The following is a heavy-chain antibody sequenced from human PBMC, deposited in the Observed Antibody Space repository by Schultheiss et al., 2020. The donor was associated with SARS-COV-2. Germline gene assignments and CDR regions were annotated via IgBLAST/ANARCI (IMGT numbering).Heavy chain of an antibody. V-gene: IGHV1-2*02. CDR3: ARVFGDESCTSTTCFRTGGFDS. J-gene: IGHJ4*02. CDR2: INPKSGGT. D-gene: IGHD2-2*01. Sequence: ASVKVSCKASGYTFTSYDINWVRQAPGQGLEWMGWINPKSGGTNYAQKFQGRVTMTRDTSISTAYMELSRLRSDDTAVYYCARVFGDESCTSTTCFRTGGFDSWGPGTLVTVSS. CDR1: GYTFTSYD.